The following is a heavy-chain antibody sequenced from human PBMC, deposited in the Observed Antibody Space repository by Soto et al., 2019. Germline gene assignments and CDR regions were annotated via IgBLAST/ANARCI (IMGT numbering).Heavy chain of an antibody. D-gene: IGHD3-3*01. CDR3: ARGLGAYDFWSGYRRYYYYGMDV. Sequence: GASVKVSCNASGYTFTSYGISWVRQAPGQGLEWMGGFDTEDGETIYAQKFQGRVTMTEDTSTDTAYMELSSLRSEDTAVYYCARGLGAYDFWSGYRRYYYYGMDVWGQGTTVTVSS. CDR1: GYTFTSYG. CDR2: FDTEDGET. J-gene: IGHJ6*02. V-gene: IGHV1-24*01.